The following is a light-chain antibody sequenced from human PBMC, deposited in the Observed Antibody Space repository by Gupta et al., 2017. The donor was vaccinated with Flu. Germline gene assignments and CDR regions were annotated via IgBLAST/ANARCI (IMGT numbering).Light chain of an antibody. CDR3: QQRSNWPMYT. Sequence: ATLSSSPGERVTLSCRASQSVSSYLAWYQQKPGQAPRLLIYDASNRDTGIPARFSGSGSGTDFTLTISSLEPEDFAVYYCQQRSNWPMYTFGQGTKLEIK. CDR2: DAS. J-gene: IGKJ2*01. V-gene: IGKV3-11*01. CDR1: QSVSSY.